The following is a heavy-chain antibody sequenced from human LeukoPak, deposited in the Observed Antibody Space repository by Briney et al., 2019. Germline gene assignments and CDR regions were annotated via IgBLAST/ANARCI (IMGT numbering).Heavy chain of an antibody. J-gene: IGHJ4*02. V-gene: IGHV4-61*01. Sequence: SETLSLTCNVSGGSISSSSYYWSWIRQPPGKGLEWIGYIYYSGSTNYNPSLKSRVTISVDTSKNQFSLKLSSETAADTAVYYCARDMKYYYGSGSYSYYFDYWGQGTLVTVSS. CDR3: ARDMKYYYGSGSYSYYFDY. CDR1: GGSISSSSYY. CDR2: IYYSGST. D-gene: IGHD3-10*01.